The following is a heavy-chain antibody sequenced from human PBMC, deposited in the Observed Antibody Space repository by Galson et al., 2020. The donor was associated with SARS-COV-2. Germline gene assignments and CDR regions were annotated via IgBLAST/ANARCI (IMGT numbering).Heavy chain of an antibody. CDR2: IYYSGST. D-gene: IGHD5-18*01. Sequence: SETLSLTCTASGGSISSSSYHWGWIRPPPGKGREWIGSIYYSGSTYYNPSLRSRVTISVDTSKNQFSLKLSSVTAADTAVYYCARQGYSYVCYWGQGTLVTVSS. J-gene: IGHJ4*02. CDR3: ARQGYSYVCY. CDR1: GGSISSSSYH. V-gene: IGHV4-39*01.